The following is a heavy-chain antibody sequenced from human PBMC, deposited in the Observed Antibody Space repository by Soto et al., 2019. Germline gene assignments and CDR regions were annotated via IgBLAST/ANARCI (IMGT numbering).Heavy chain of an antibody. CDR3: AKGTAYGSGSFPATRSNWFDP. D-gene: IGHD3-10*01. CDR1: GFTFSSYA. CDR2: ISGSGGST. V-gene: IGHV3-23*01. J-gene: IGHJ5*02. Sequence: GGSLRLSCAASGFTFSSYAMSWVRQAPGKGLEWVSAISGSGGSTYYADSVKGRFTISRDNSKNTLYLQMNSLRAEDTAVYYCAKGTAYGSGSFPATRSNWFDPWGQGTLVTVSS.